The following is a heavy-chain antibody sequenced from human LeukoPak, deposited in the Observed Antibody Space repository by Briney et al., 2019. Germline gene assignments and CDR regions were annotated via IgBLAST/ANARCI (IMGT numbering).Heavy chain of an antibody. D-gene: IGHD3-10*01. CDR2: SHDSGES. Sequence: SETLSLTCSVSGGSISYYYWSWIRQPPGKGLEWNGYSHDSGESNYNPSLQSRVIISRDTSKNQFSLNLMSVTAADTAVYYCAASSHSGSYRAYWGQGTPVTVSS. CDR3: AASSHSGSYRAY. J-gene: IGHJ4*02. V-gene: IGHV4-59*08. CDR1: GGSISYYY.